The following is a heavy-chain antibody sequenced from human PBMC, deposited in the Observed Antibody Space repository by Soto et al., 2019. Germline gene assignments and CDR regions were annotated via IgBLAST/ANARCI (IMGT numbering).Heavy chain of an antibody. CDR1: GGTFSSYA. CDR2: IIPIFGTA. J-gene: IGHJ3*02. V-gene: IGHV1-69*01. CDR3: ARVKGETVLDAFDI. D-gene: IGHD2-8*01. Sequence: QMQLVESGAEVKKPGSSVKVSCKASGGTFSSYAISWVRQAPGQGLEWMGGIIPIFGTANYAQKFQGRVTITADESTSTAYMELSSLRSEDTAVYYCARVKGETVLDAFDIWGQGTMVTVSS.